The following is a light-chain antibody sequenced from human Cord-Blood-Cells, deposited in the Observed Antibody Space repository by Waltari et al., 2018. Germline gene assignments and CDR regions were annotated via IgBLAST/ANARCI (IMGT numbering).Light chain of an antibody. Sequence: QSVLTQPPSVSGAPGQRVTISFTGSSSNIGAGFDVHWYPQLPGTAHKLLIYGNSNRHSGVPDRFTGSKSGTSASLAITGLQAEDEAEYYCQSYDSSLRGVFGTGTKVTVL. V-gene: IGLV1-40*01. J-gene: IGLJ1*01. CDR3: QSYDSSLRGV. CDR2: GNS. CDR1: SSNIGAGFD.